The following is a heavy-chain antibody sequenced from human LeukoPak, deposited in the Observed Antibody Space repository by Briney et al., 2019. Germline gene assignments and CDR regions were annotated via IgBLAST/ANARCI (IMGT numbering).Heavy chain of an antibody. V-gene: IGHV1-8*01. CDR3: ARVPHYDFWSGYFEFWIDP. CDR1: GYTFTSYD. J-gene: IGHJ5*02. Sequence: ASVKVSCKASGYTFTSYDINWVRHATGQGLEWMGWMNPNSGNTGYAHKFQGRVTMTRNTSISTAYMELSSLISEDTAVYYCARVPHYDFWSGYFEFWIDPWGQGTLVTVSS. D-gene: IGHD3-3*01. CDR2: MNPNSGNT.